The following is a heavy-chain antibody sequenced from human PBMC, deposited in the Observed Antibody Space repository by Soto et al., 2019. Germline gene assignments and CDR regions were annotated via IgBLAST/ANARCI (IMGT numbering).Heavy chain of an antibody. CDR2: VIPIFNST. D-gene: IGHD2-2*02. V-gene: IGHV1-69*06. J-gene: IGHJ4*02. Sequence: QVQLVQSGAEVKTPGSSLKLSCKVSGSRFSNYVISWMRQAPGHGLEWLGRVIPIFNSTKYAQNFQGRVTITADKSTSTASLELSSLRSDDTAVYYCAREGRGKKAGYNGLVSLGYWGQGTLVTVSS. CDR3: AREGRGKKAGYNGLVSLGY. CDR1: GSRFSNYV.